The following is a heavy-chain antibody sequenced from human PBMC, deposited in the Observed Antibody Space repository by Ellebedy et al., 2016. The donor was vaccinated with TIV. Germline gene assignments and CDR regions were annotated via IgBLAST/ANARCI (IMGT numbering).Heavy chain of an antibody. J-gene: IGHJ6*02. Sequence: SETLSLXXTVSGGSISSGSYYWSWIRQPAGKGLEWIGRIYTSGSTNYNPSLKSRVTMSVDTSKNQFSLKLSSVTAADTAVYYCARIEWRTTWGYYYYGMDVWGQGTTVTVSS. V-gene: IGHV4-61*02. D-gene: IGHD5-12*01. CDR1: GGSISSGSYY. CDR2: IYTSGST. CDR3: ARIEWRTTWGYYYYGMDV.